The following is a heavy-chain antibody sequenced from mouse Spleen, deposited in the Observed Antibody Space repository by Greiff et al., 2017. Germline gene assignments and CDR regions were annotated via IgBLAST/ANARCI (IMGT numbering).Heavy chain of an antibody. CDR3: ARLSLLRPETALDY. V-gene: IGHV5-9-1*01. CDR1: GFTFSSYA. CDR2: ISSGGSYT. Sequence: EVMLVESGGGLVKPGGSLKLSCAASGFTFSSYAMSWVRQTPEKRLEWVATISSGGSYTYYPDSVKGRFTISRDNAKNTLYLQMSSLRSEDTAMYYCARLSLLRPETALDYWGQGTTLTVSS. J-gene: IGHJ2*01. D-gene: IGHD1-2*01.